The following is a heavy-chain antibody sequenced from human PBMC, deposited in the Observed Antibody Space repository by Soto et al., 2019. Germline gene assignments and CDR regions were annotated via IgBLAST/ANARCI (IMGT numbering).Heavy chain of an antibody. J-gene: IGHJ5*02. CDR1: ADTFNSYS. Sequence: QVQLVQSGAEVKKPGSSVKVSCKASADTFNSYSLSWLRQAPGQRLEWMGGITPVFGTADYAQSFEDRLTITADESTSTVYMELSSPRSDDTAVYYCARSLEVTTVTNWFDPWGQGALVTVSS. V-gene: IGHV1-69*01. CDR2: ITPVFGTA. D-gene: IGHD4-17*01. CDR3: ARSLEVTTVTNWFDP.